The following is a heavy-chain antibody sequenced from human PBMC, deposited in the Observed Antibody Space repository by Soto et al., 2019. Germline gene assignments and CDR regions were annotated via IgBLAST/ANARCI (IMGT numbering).Heavy chain of an antibody. Sequence: GGSLRLSCAASGFTFSSYAMSWVRQAPGKWLEWVSAISGSGGSTYYADSVKGRFTISRDNSKNTLYLQMNSLRAEDTAVYYCAKVAIFGVVIYGAFDIWGQGXMVTV. D-gene: IGHD3-3*01. CDR3: AKVAIFGVVIYGAFDI. V-gene: IGHV3-23*01. J-gene: IGHJ3*02. CDR1: GFTFSSYA. CDR2: ISGSGGST.